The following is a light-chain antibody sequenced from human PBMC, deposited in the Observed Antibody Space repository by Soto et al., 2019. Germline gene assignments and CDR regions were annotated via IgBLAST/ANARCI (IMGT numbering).Light chain of an antibody. CDR2: DAS. CDR1: ESVSRN. Sequence: EVVMTQSPATLSVSPWERATLSCRASESVSRNLAWYQQKPGQAPRLLIYDASNKATGIPDRFSGSGSGTEFILTISGLEPEDSGIYHCHQHGGSPETFGQGTKVDIK. J-gene: IGKJ1*01. CDR3: HQHGGSPET. V-gene: IGKV3D-15*02.